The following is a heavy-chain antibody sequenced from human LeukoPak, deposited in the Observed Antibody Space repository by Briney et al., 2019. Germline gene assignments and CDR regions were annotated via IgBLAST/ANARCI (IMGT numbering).Heavy chain of an antibody. CDR3: ARDSSSWSRPGRD. CDR1: GYTFTGYY. CDR2: INPNSGGT. V-gene: IGHV1-2*02. J-gene: IGHJ4*02. D-gene: IGHD6-13*01. Sequence: GASVKVFCKASGYTFTGYYMHRVRQAPGQGLEWMGWINPNSGGTNYAQKFQGRVTMTRDTSTSTVYMELSSLRSEDTAVYYCARDSSSWSRPGRDWGQGTLVTVSS.